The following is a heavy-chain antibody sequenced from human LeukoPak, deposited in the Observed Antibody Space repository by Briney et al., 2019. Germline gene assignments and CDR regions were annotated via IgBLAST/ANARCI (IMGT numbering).Heavy chain of an antibody. Sequence: GRSLRLSCAASGFTFSSYAMHWVRQAPGKGLEWVVVISYDGSNKYYADSVKGRFTISRDNSKNTLYLQMNSLRAEDTAVYYCARGSGVWGSYRYTVDYWGQGTLVTVSS. CDR1: GFTFSSYA. D-gene: IGHD3-16*02. V-gene: IGHV3-30-3*01. CDR3: ARGSGVWGSYRYTVDY. J-gene: IGHJ4*02. CDR2: ISYDGSNK.